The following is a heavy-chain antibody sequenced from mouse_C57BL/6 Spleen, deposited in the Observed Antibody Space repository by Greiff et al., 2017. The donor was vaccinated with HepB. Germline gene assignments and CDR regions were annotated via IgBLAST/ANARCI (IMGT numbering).Heavy chain of an antibody. D-gene: IGHD1-1*01. V-gene: IGHV1-69*01. CDR3: ARTPPYYGSSRGYFDV. CDR1: GYTFTSYW. Sequence: QVQLQQPGAELVMPGASVKLSCKASGYTFTSYWMHWVKQRPGQGLEWIGEIDPSDSYTNYNQKFKGKSTLTVDKSSSTAYMQLSSRTSEDSAVYYCARTPPYYGSSRGYFDVWGTGTTVTVSS. J-gene: IGHJ1*03. CDR2: IDPSDSYT.